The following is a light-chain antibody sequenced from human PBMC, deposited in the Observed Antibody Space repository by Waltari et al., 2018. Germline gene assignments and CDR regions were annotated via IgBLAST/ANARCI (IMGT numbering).Light chain of an antibody. V-gene: IGLV2-14*01. Sequence: VSWYQKHPGKPPQLMIYEVSTRPSGVSNRFSGSKSGNTASLTISGLQAEDEADYYCSSYTSTWVFGGGTKLAVL. J-gene: IGLJ3*02. CDR3: SSYTSTWV. CDR2: EVS.